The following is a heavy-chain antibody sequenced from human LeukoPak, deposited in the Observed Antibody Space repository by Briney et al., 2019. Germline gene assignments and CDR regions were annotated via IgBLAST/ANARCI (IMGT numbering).Heavy chain of an antibody. V-gene: IGHV4-59*12. J-gene: IGHJ4*02. D-gene: IGHD5-18*01. CDR2: LSYSGSA. Sequence: SETLSLTCTVSGGSISNYYWSWIRQPPGKGLEWIGYLSYSGSANYNSPLKSRVTISVDRSKNQFSLKLSSVTAADTAVYYCARWGGYSYGEYYFDYWGQGTLVTVSS. CDR1: GGSISNYY. CDR3: ARWGGYSYGEYYFDY.